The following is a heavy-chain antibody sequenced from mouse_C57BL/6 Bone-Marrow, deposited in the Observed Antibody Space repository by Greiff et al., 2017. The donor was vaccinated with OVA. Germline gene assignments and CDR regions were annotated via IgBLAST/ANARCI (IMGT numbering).Heavy chain of an antibody. Sequence: QVQLQQPGAELVKPGASVKLSCKASGYTFTSYWMHWVKQRPGRGLEWIGRIDPNSGGTKYNEKFKSKATLTVDKPSSTAYMQLSSLTSEDSAVYYCARPTAISYRGWYFDVWGTGTTVTVSS. J-gene: IGHJ1*03. CDR3: ARPTAISYRGWYFDV. D-gene: IGHD1-1*01. CDR1: GYTFTSYW. V-gene: IGHV1-72*01. CDR2: IDPNSGGT.